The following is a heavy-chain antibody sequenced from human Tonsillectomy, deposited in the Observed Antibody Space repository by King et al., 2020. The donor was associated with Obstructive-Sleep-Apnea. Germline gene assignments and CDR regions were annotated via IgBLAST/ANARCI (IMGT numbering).Heavy chain of an antibody. CDR2: ISYDGSNK. CDR1: GFTFSSYA. Sequence: VQLVESGGGVVQPGRSLRLSCAASGFTFSSYAMHWVRQAPGKGLEWVAVISYDGSNKYYADSVKGRFTISRDNSKNTLYLQMNSLRAEDTAVYYCARENPGCYGRDFDYWGQGTLVTVSS. CDR3: ARENPGCYGRDFDY. J-gene: IGHJ4*02. V-gene: IGHV3-30*04. D-gene: IGHD5-18*01.